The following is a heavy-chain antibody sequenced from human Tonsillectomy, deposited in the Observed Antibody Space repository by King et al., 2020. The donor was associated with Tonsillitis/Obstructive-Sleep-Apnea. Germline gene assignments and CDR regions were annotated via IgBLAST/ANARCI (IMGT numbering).Heavy chain of an antibody. CDR2: ISYDGSNK. CDR1: GFPFSSYG. V-gene: IGHV3-30*03. D-gene: IGHD3-22*01. Sequence: VQLVESGGGVVQPGRSLRLSCAASGFPFSSYGMHWVRQAPGKGLEWVAVISYDGSNKYYADSVKGRFTISRDNSKNTLYLQMNSPRAEDTAVYYCALYYYDSSGYYSGGSSDAFDIWGQGTMVTVSS. J-gene: IGHJ3*02. CDR3: ALYYYDSSGYYSGGSSDAFDI.